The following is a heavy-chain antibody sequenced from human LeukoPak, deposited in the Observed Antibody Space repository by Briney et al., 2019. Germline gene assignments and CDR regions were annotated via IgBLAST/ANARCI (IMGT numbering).Heavy chain of an antibody. D-gene: IGHD6-13*01. CDR2: FDPEDGEI. CDR1: GYTLTELS. CDR3: ATDGGIPAAASFDY. J-gene: IGHJ4*02. Sequence: ASVKVSCKVSGYTLTELSIHWVRQAPGKGLEWMGGFDPEDGEIIYAQNFQGRVTMTEDTSADTAYMELSSLRSEDTAVYYCATDGGIPAAASFDYWGQGTLVTVSS. V-gene: IGHV1-24*01.